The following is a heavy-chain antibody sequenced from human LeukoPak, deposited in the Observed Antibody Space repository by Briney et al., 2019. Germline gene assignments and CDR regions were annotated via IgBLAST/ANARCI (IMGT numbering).Heavy chain of an antibody. D-gene: IGHD3-10*01. CDR3: AKGSRGSGSSSYGDY. J-gene: IGHJ4*02. Sequence: PRGSLRLSCAASGFTFSSYAMSWACQAPGKGLEWVSAISGSGGNTYYADSVKGRFTISRDNSKNTLYLQMNSLRAEDTAVYYCAKGSRGSGSSSYGDYWGQGTLVTVSS. CDR2: ISGSGGNT. V-gene: IGHV3-23*01. CDR1: GFTFSSYA.